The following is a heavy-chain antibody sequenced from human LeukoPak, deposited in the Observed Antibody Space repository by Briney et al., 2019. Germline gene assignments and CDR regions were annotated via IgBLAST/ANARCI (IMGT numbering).Heavy chain of an antibody. CDR1: GFTFSSYA. CDR3: ARDRHSSGWIGY. D-gene: IGHD6-19*01. J-gene: IGHJ4*02. Sequence: GRSLRLSCAASGFTFSSYATHWVRQAPGKGLEWVAVISYDGSNKYYADSVKGRFTISRDNSKNTLYLQMNSLRAEDTAVYYCARDRHSSGWIGYWGQGTLVTVSS. V-gene: IGHV3-30*04. CDR2: ISYDGSNK.